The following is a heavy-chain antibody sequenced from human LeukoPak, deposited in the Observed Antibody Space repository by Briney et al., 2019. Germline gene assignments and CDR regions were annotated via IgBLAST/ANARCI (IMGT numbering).Heavy chain of an antibody. J-gene: IGHJ6*04. CDR2: IRSSNGRT. CDR1: GFTFSSHS. CDR3: AELGITMIGGV. D-gene: IGHD3-10*02. V-gene: IGHV3-48*01. Sequence: GGSLRLSCVASGFTFSSHSLNWVRQAPGRGLEWVSHIRSSNGRTYYADAVKGRFTISRDDAKNSLHLQMNSLRAEDTAVYYCAELGITMIGGVWGKGTTVTISS.